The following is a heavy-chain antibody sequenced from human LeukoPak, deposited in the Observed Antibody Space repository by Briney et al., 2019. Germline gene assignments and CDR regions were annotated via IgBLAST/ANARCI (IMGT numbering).Heavy chain of an antibody. Sequence: GGSLRLSCAASGFTFSSYGMHWVRQAPGKGLEWVAVIWYGGSNKYYADSVKGRFTISRDNSKNTLYLQMNSLRAEDTALYYCAKEEQLDGYYYYGMDVWGQGTTVTVSS. CDR3: AKEEQLDGYYYYGMDV. J-gene: IGHJ6*02. CDR2: IWYGGSNK. D-gene: IGHD6-6*01. V-gene: IGHV3-30*02. CDR1: GFTFSSYG.